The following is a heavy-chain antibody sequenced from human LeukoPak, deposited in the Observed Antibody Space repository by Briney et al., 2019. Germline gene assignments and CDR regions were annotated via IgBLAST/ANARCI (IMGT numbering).Heavy chain of an antibody. CDR1: GYTLTELS. V-gene: IGHV1-24*01. CDR3: ATVVWFGELLPFDY. D-gene: IGHD3-10*01. CDR2: FDPEDGET. J-gene: IGHJ4*02. Sequence: ASVKVSCKVSGYTLTELSMHWVRQAPGKGLEWMGGFDPEDGETIYAQKFQGRVTMAEDTSTDTAYMELSSLRSEDTAVYYCATVVWFGELLPFDYWGQGTLVTVSS.